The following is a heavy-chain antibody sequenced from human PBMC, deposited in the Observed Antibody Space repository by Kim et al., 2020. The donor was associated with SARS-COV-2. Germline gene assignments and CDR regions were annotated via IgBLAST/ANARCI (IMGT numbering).Heavy chain of an antibody. D-gene: IGHD3-22*01. V-gene: IGHV3-21*04. CDR3: SRVKVXGYYGDVYY. Sequence: GGSLRLSCAASGFTFSSYSMTWVRQAPGKGLEWVSSISSSSYIYYADSVKGRFTIAKDNAKNSLYLQMNSLRAEDTAVYYCSRVKVXGYYGDVYYWGQGTXGTVSS. CDR2: ISSSSYI. CDR1: GFTFSSYS. J-gene: IGHJ4*02.